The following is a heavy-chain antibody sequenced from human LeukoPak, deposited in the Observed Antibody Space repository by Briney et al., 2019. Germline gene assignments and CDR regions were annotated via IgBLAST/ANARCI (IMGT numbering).Heavy chain of an antibody. V-gene: IGHV5-51*01. CDR2: IFPGDSDI. J-gene: IGHJ6*02. CDR1: GYSFSDYW. D-gene: IGHD2-15*01. Sequence: GVSLKISCKGSGYSFSDYWIGWVRQMPGKGLELLGIIFPGDSDIRYSPSFQGQGTISADRSISTAYLQWSSLKASDTARYYCAKFGLEGCTGGSCYRSFYYYGMDVWGLGTTVTVSS. CDR3: AKFGLEGCTGGSCYRSFYYYGMDV.